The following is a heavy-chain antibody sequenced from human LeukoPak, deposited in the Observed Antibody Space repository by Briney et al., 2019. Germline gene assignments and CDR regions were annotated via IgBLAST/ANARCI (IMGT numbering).Heavy chain of an antibody. CDR2: ISYSGTST. CDR3: AKGTIYGAGSYCDY. J-gene: IGHJ4*02. CDR1: GFPFSDYA. Sequence: PGGSLRLSCAASGFPFSDYAMNWVRQAPGQGLEWVSSISYSGTSTYYAGSVKGRFTISRDNSKNTLYLQMNSLRAEDTAVYYCAKGTIYGAGSYCDYWGQGTLVTVSS. V-gene: IGHV3-23*01. D-gene: IGHD3-10*01.